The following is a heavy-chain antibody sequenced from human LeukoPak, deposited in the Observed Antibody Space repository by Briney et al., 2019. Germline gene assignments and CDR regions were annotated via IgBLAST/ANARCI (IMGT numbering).Heavy chain of an antibody. CDR3: ARHSRGLTNYYYYGMDV. J-gene: IGHJ6*02. D-gene: IGHD3-10*01. Sequence: PSETLSLTCTVSGGSISSYYWSWIRQPPGKGLEWIGYIYYSGSTNYNPSLKSRVTISVDTSKNQFSLKLSSVTAADTAVYYCARHSRGLTNYYYYGMDVWGQGTTVTVSS. CDR1: GGSISSYY. V-gene: IGHV4-59*08. CDR2: IYYSGST.